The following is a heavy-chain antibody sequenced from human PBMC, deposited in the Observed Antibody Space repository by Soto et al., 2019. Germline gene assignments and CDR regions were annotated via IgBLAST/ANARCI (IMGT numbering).Heavy chain of an antibody. J-gene: IGHJ4*02. Sequence: QVQLVESGGGLVKPGGSLRLSCAVSGFTFSDYYMTWIRQAPGKGLEWVSYISSSTSHTNYADSVKGRFTISRDNGKNSLFLQMNSLRAEDTAVYYCARGRGAAADYFDFWGQGTLVTVSS. CDR3: ARGRGAAADYFDF. CDR2: ISSSTSHT. D-gene: IGHD1-26*01. V-gene: IGHV3-11*05. CDR1: GFTFSDYY.